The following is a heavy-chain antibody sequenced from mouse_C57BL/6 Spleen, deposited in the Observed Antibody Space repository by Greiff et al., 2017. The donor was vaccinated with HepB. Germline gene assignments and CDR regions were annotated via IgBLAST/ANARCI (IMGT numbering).Heavy chain of an antibody. V-gene: IGHV1-15*01. J-gene: IGHJ3*01. D-gene: IGHD4-1*01. CDR1: GYTFTDYE. CDR3: TREGTGTRAWFAY. CDR2: IDPETGGT. Sequence: QVHVKQSGAELVRPGASVTLSCKASGYTFTDYEMHWVKQTPVHGLEWIGAIDPETGGTAYNQKFKGKAILTADKSSSTAYMELRSLTSEDSAVYYCTREGTGTRAWFAYWGEGTLVTVSA.